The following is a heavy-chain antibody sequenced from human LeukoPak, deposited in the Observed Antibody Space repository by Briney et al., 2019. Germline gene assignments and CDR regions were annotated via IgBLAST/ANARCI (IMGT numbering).Heavy chain of an antibody. CDR1: GGSISSSYY. CDR2: IYYSGST. J-gene: IGHJ4*02. CDR3: ARLDTTLAPYFDY. V-gene: IGHV4-39*01. D-gene: IGHD5-18*01. Sequence: SETLSLTCTVSGGSISSSYYWAWIRQPPGKGLEWIGNIYYSGSTYYNPSLKSRVTISVGTSKNQFSLKLSSVTAADTAVYYCARLDTTLAPYFDYWGQGTLVTVSS.